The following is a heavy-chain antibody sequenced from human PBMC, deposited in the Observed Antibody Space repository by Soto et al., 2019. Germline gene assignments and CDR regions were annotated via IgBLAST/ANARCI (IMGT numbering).Heavy chain of an antibody. CDR3: AKDITSVGQEIDY. J-gene: IGHJ4*02. CDR2: ISWNSGSI. D-gene: IGHD3-10*01. Sequence: EVQLVESGGGLVQPGRSLRLSCAASGFTFDDYAIHWVRQAPGKGLEWVSGISWNSGSIGYADSVKGRFTISRDNAKNSLYLQMNSLRAEDTALYYCAKDITSVGQEIDYWGQGTLVTVSS. CDR1: GFTFDDYA. V-gene: IGHV3-9*01.